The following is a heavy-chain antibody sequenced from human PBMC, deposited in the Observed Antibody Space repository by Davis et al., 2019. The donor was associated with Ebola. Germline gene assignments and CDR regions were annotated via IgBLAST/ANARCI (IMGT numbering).Heavy chain of an antibody. CDR2: ISAYNGHT. D-gene: IGHD6-19*01. J-gene: IGHJ6*02. V-gene: IGHV1-18*01. Sequence: AASVKVSCKASGYTFNSHGISWVRQAPGQGLEWMAWISAYNGHTNYAQKFQGRLTLTTDTSRSTAYMELRSLTSDDTAVYYCARKGIAVAGYYYGMDVWGQGTTVTVSS. CDR1: GYTFNSHG. CDR3: ARKGIAVAGYYYGMDV.